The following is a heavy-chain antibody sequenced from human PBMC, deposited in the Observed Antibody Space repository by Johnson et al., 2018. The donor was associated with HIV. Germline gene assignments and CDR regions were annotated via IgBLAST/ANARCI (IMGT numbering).Heavy chain of an antibody. CDR3: AKGENDYGDYGLDAFDI. J-gene: IGHJ3*02. D-gene: IGHD4-17*01. V-gene: IGHV3-66*01. CDR2: IYSGGST. CDR1: GFTFDDYA. Sequence: MLLVESGGGLVQPGRSLRLSCAASGFTFDDYAMHWVRQAPGKGLEWVSVIYSGGSTYYADSVKGRFTISRDNSKNTLYLQMNSLRAEDTAVYYCAKGENDYGDYGLDAFDIWGQGTMVTVSS.